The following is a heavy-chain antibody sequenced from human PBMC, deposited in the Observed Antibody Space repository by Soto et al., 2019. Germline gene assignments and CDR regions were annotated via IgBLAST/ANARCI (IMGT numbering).Heavy chain of an antibody. CDR1: GFTFNTYG. CDR3: ARIGPYCGGGCYRDIDF. CDR2: VSGSGGGT. D-gene: IGHD2-21*01. V-gene: IGHV3-23*01. J-gene: IGHJ4*02. Sequence: GGSLRLSCAASGFTFNTYGMTWVRQAPGKGQEWVSTVSGSGGGTYYADSVKGRFTISRVNSKNTMYLQMSNLRAEDTAVYFCARIGPYCGGGCYRDIDFWGPGTPGTVSS.